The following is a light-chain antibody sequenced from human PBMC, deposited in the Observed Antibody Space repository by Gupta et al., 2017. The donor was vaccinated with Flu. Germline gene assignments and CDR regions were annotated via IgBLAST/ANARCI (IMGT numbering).Light chain of an antibody. V-gene: IGKV2-30*01. CDR3: RQGAHWPWA. CDR2: QVS. CDR1: QGLVYSDENTY. Sequence: VTLGQPASISCRSSQGLVYSDENTYLHWFQQRPGQSPRRLIYQVSYRDSGVPDRFSGSGSGTDFTLKISRVEAEDVGIYFCRQGAHWPWAFGQGTTVEIK. J-gene: IGKJ1*01.